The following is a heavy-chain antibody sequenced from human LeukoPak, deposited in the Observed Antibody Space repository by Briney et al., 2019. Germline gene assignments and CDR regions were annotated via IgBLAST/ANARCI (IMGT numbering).Heavy chain of an antibody. J-gene: IGHJ4*02. Sequence: PGGSLRLSCAASGFTFSSYWMHWVRQAPGKGLVWVSRINSDGSSTYYADSVKGRFTISRDNSKNTLYLQMNSLKGEDTAVYYCAKSRRLYGDFIDYWGQGTLVTVSS. D-gene: IGHD4-17*01. V-gene: IGHV3-74*01. CDR2: INSDGSST. CDR1: GFTFSSYW. CDR3: AKSRRLYGDFIDY.